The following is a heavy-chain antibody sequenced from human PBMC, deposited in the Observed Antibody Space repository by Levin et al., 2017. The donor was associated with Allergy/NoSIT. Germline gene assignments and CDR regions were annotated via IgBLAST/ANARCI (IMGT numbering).Heavy chain of an antibody. CDR2: INPNSGGT. J-gene: IGHJ3*02. CDR3: ARENIWFGEPGGYTKDGVCAFDI. D-gene: IGHD3-10*01. CDR1: GYTFTGYY. V-gene: IGHV1-2*02. Sequence: ASVKVSCKASGYTFTGYYMHWVRQAPGQGLEWMGWINPNSGGTNYAQKFQGRVTMTRDTSISTAYMELSRLRSDDTAVYYCARENIWFGEPGGYTKDGVCAFDIWGQGTMVTVSS.